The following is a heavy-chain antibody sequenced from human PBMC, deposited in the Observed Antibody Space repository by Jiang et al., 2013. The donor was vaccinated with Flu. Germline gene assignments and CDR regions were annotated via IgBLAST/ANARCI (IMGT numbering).Heavy chain of an antibody. CDR1: GFIFDNAW. Sequence: VQLVESGGGFVKPGGSLRLSCEASGFIFDNAWMHWVRQAPGKGLEWVGRIKTKIDGGTADYAAPVKGRFTVSRDDSKSTLYLEMNSLKTEDTAVYYCTTNYGDYFWSSFDFWGQGTWSPFPQ. D-gene: IGHD4-17*01. CDR2: IKTKIDGGTA. J-gene: IGHJ4*02. V-gene: IGHV3-15*07. CDR3: TTNYGDYFWSSFDF.